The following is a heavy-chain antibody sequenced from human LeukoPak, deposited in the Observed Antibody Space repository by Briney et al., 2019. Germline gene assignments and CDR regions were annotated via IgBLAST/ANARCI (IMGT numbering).Heavy chain of an antibody. J-gene: IGHJ4*02. CDR2: ISGGSNKI. CDR3: ASSRCTSDTCYGGIDN. D-gene: IGHD3-9*01. V-gene: IGHV3-48*04. Sequence: PGGSLRLSCTASTFTFSSYSMNWVRQAPGKGLEWVSHISGGSNKIYYADSVKGRFTISRDSAKNSLYLQMNTLRAEDTAVYYCASSRCTSDTCYGGIDNWGQGTLVTVSS. CDR1: TFTFSSYS.